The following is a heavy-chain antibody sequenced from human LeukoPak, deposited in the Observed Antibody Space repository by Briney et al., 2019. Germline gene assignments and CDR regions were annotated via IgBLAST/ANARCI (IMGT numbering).Heavy chain of an antibody. CDR2: INPSGGST. CDR1: GYTFTSYY. Sequence: ASVKVSCKASGYTFTSYYMHWVRQAPRQGLEWMGIINPSGGSTSYAQKFQGRVTMTRDTSTSTVYMELSRPRSDDTAVYYCARGWYRPYYYYMDVWGKGTTVTVSS. D-gene: IGHD6-13*01. V-gene: IGHV1-46*01. CDR3: ARGWYRPYYYYMDV. J-gene: IGHJ6*03.